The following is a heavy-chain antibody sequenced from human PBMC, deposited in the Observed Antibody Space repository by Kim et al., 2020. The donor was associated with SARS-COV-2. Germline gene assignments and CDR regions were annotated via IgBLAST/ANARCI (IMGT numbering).Heavy chain of an antibody. D-gene: IGHD2-2*01. J-gene: IGHJ4*02. V-gene: IGHV4-31*02. Sequence: YKPSLMSRITISVVTSTTQFSLTLSSVTAADTAVYYCARYCSSTSCGLDYWGQGTLVTVSS. CDR3: ARYCSSTSCGLDY.